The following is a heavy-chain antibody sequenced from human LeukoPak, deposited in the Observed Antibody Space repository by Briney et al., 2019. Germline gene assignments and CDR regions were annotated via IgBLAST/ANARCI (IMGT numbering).Heavy chain of an antibody. D-gene: IGHD3-22*01. V-gene: IGHV1-2*02. J-gene: IGHJ4*02. CDR1: GYTFTGYY. CDR3: ARSRSYYDSSGGLDY. Sequence: ASVKVSCKASGYTFTGYYMHWVRQAPGQGLEWMGWMNPNSGGTKYAQKFQDRVTMTRDTSISTAYMELSRLRSDDTAVYYCARSRSYYDSSGGLDYWGQGTLVTVSS. CDR2: MNPNSGGT.